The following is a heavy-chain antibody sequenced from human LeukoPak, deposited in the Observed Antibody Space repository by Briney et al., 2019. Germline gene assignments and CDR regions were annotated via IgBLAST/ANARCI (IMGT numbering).Heavy chain of an antibody. Sequence: ASVKVSCKASGYTFTGYYMHWVRQAPGQGLEWMGWINPNSGGTIYAQKLQGRVTMTRDTSISTAYMELSRLRSDDTAVYYCARDYLYGSGSYGSYYMDVWGKGTTVTVSS. CDR1: GYTFTGYY. V-gene: IGHV1-2*02. CDR2: INPNSGGT. J-gene: IGHJ6*03. D-gene: IGHD3-10*01. CDR3: ARDYLYGSGSYGSYYMDV.